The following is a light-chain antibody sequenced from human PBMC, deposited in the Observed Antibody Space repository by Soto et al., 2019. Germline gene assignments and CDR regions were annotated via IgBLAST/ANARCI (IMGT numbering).Light chain of an antibody. V-gene: IGKV1-5*03. J-gene: IGKJ5*01. CDR2: KAS. CDR3: KQYDSFAVT. CDR1: QTISIW. Sequence: DILITQSPFALSASVGDTVAITCRASQTISIWVAWYQQKPGRAPKLLIYKASSLESGVPSRFSGSGSGTEFTLTISGLQPDDFASYYCKQYDSFAVTCGQGTRWRL.